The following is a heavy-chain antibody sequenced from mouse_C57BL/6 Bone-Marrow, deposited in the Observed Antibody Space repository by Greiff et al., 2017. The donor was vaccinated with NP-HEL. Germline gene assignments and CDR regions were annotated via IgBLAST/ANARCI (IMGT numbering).Heavy chain of an antibody. J-gene: IGHJ4*01. CDR2: IRNKANNHAT. V-gene: IGHV6-6*01. Sequence: EVQLVESGGGLVQPGGSMKLSCAASGFTFSDAWMDWVRQSPEKGLEWVAEIRNKANNHATYYAESVKGRFTISRDDSKSSVYLQMNSLRAEDTGIYYCTRRRLRYAMDYWGQGTSVTVSS. D-gene: IGHD2-4*01. CDR1: GFTFSDAW. CDR3: TRRRLRYAMDY.